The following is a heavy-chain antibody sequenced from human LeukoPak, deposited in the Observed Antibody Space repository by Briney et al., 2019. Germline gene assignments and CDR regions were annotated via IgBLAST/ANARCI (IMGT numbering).Heavy chain of an antibody. CDR1: GFTFSSYW. CDR3: ARARNYDFWSGPLGFYYHMDV. CDR2: IKQDGSEK. V-gene: IGHV3-7*01. Sequence: PGGSLRLSCAASGFTFSSYWMSWVRQAPGKGLEWVANIKQDGSEKYYVDSVKGRFTISRDNAKNSLYLQMNSLRAEDTAVYYCARARNYDFWSGPLGFYYHMDVWGKGTTVTVSS. J-gene: IGHJ6*03. D-gene: IGHD3-3*01.